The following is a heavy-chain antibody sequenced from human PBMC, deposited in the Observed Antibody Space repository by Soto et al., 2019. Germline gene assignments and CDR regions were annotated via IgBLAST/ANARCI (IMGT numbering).Heavy chain of an antibody. CDR3: AREGFSSGKAGGFDI. CDR1: GFISDDRV. J-gene: IGHJ3*02. D-gene: IGHD6-19*01. CDR2: IGVRDSAT. V-gene: IGHV3-23*01. Sequence: EVQLLESGGNWVQPGGSLRLSCGVSGFISDDRVMTWVRQAPGNGLQWVSTIGVRDSATHYADSVKGRFTISRDNSKNTVHLQMNILGVDDTALYLCAREGFSSGKAGGFDIWGQGTMVTVSS.